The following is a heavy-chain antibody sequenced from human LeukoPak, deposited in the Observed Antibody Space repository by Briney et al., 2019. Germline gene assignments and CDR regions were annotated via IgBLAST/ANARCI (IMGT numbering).Heavy chain of an antibody. Sequence: GGSLRLSCAASGFTFSSYWMSWVRQAPGKGLEWVANIKQDGSEKYYVDSVKGRFTISRDNAKNSLYLQMNSLRAEDTAVYYCARDLNVLYSSYGMDVWGQGTTVTVSS. D-gene: IGHD6-13*01. CDR1: GFTFSSYW. CDR3: ARDLNVLYSSYGMDV. J-gene: IGHJ6*02. V-gene: IGHV3-7*03. CDR2: IKQDGSEK.